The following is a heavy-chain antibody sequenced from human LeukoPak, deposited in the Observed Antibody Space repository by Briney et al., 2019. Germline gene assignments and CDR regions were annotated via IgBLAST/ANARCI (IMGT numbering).Heavy chain of an antibody. V-gene: IGHV4-61*02. D-gene: IGHD2-2*01. J-gene: IGHJ4*02. CDR1: GYSISSGSYY. CDR2: IYTSGST. CDR3: ARVSYQEGVDY. Sequence: SETLSLTCTVSGYSISSGSYYWSWIRQPAGKGLEWIGRIYTSGSTNYNPSLTSRVTISVDTSKNQFSLKLNFVTAADTAVYYCARVSYQEGVDYWGQGTLVTVSS.